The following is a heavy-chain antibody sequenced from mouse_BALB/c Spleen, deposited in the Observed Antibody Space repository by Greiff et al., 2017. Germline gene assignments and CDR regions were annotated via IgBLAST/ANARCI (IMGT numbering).Heavy chain of an antibody. Sequence: QVQLKESGPGLVAPSQSLSITCTVSGFSLTSYGVHWVRQPPGKGLEWLGVIWAGGSTNYNSALMSRLSISKDNSKSQVFLKMNSLQTDDTAMYYCARDWELGRGAMDYWGQGTSVTVSS. V-gene: IGHV2-9*02. J-gene: IGHJ4*01. CDR2: IWAGGST. CDR3: ARDWELGRGAMDY. D-gene: IGHD4-1*01. CDR1: GFSLTSYG.